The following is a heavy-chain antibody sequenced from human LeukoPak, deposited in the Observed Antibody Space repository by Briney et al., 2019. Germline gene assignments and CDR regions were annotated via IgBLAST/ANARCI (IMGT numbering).Heavy chain of an antibody. J-gene: IGHJ4*02. D-gene: IGHD3-22*01. V-gene: IGHV1-2*02. Sequence: ASVKVSCKASGFIFTGYYMHWVRQAPGQGLEWMGWINLNSGGINYAQKFQGRVTMTRDTSISTAYMELSRLRSDDTAVYYCARGTYYDSSGLTRDFDYWGQGTLVTVSS. CDR2: INLNSGGI. CDR3: ARGTYYDSSGLTRDFDY. CDR1: GFIFTGYY.